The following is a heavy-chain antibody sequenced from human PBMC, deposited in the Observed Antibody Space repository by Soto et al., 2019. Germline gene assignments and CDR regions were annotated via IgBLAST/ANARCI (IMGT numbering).Heavy chain of an antibody. CDR2: IYWDDDK. D-gene: IGHD3-10*01. CDR3: AHSLWFGDFSWFDP. Sequence: QITLKESGPTLVKPTQTLTLTCTFSGFSLSTSGVGVGWIRQPPGKALEWLALIYWDDDKRYIPSLKSRLTITKDTSNSQVVLTTTNMDPVDTATYCCAHSLWFGDFSWFDPWGQGTLVTVSS. J-gene: IGHJ5*02. V-gene: IGHV2-5*02. CDR1: GFSLSTSGVG.